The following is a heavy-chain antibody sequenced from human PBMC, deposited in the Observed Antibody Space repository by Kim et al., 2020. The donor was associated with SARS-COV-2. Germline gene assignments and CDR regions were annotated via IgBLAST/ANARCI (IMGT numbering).Heavy chain of an antibody. D-gene: IGHD2-2*01. CDR2: IYYSGST. J-gene: IGHJ4*02. CDR1: GGSISSSSYY. Sequence: SETLSLTCTVSGGSISSSSYYWGWIRQPPGKGLEWIGSIYYSGSTYYNPSLKSRVTISVDTSKNQFSLKLSSVTAADTAVYYCARQRPLVPAADDYWGQGTLVTVSS. CDR3: ARQRPLVPAADDY. V-gene: IGHV4-39*01.